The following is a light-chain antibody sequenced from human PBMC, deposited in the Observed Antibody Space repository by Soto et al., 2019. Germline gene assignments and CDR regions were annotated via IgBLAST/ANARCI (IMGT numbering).Light chain of an antibody. CDR2: EVT. CDR3: SSYTNSNTGV. CDR1: SSDVGGYNY. J-gene: IGLJ1*01. Sequence: QSALTQPASVSGSPGQSITISCTGTSSDVGGYNYVAWYQQHPDKAPKLMIYEVTNRPSGVSNRFSGSKSGNTASLTISGLQAEDEADYYCSSYTNSNTGVFGTGTKLTVL. V-gene: IGLV2-14*01.